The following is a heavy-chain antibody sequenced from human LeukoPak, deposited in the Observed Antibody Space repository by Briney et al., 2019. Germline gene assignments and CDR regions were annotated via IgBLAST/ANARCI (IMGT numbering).Heavy chain of an antibody. V-gene: IGHV1-18*01. CDR2: ISAYNGNT. CDR1: GGTFSSYA. Sequence: GASVKVSCKASGGTFSSYAISRVRQAPGQGLEWMGWISAYNGNTNYAQKLQGRVTMTTDTSTSTAYMELRSLRSDDTAVYYCARIRIEMATICPFDYWGQGTLVTVSS. CDR3: ARIRIEMATICPFDY. J-gene: IGHJ4*02. D-gene: IGHD5-24*01.